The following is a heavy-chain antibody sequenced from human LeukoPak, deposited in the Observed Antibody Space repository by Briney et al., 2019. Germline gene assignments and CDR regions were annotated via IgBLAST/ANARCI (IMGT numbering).Heavy chain of an antibody. Sequence: PSETLSLTCTVSGGSISSSSYYWGWIRQPPGKGLEWIGSIYYSGSTYYNPSLKSRVTISVDTSKNQFSLKLSSVTAADTAVYYCARGCSSTSCPGGFDYWGQGTLVTVSS. J-gene: IGHJ4*02. D-gene: IGHD2-2*01. V-gene: IGHV4-39*01. CDR3: ARGCSSTSCPGGFDY. CDR1: GGSISSSSYY. CDR2: IYYSGST.